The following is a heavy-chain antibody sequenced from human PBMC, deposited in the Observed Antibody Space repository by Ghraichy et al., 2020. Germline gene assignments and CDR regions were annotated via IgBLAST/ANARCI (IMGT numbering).Heavy chain of an antibody. V-gene: IGHV3-23*01. J-gene: IGHJ4*02. Sequence: GSLRLSCAASGFTFSSYAMSWVRQAPGKGLEWVSAISGSGGSTYYADSVKGRFTISRDNSKNTLYLQMNSLRAEDTAVYYCAKAPATYYYDSSGYIDYWGQGTLVTVSS. D-gene: IGHD3-22*01. CDR2: ISGSGGST. CDR3: AKAPATYYYDSSGYIDY. CDR1: GFTFSSYA.